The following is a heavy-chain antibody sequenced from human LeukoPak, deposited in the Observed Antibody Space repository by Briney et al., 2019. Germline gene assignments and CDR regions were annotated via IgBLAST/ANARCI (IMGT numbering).Heavy chain of an antibody. CDR3: ARRSRGGLYFDY. J-gene: IGHJ4*02. V-gene: IGHV1-69*04. Sequence: ASVKVSCKASGGTFSSYAISWVRQAPGQGLEWMGRIIPILGIANYAQKFQGRVTITADKSTSTAYMELSSLRSEDTAVYYCARRSRGGLYFDYWGQGTLVTVSS. D-gene: IGHD2-15*01. CDR1: GGTFSSYA. CDR2: IIPILGIA.